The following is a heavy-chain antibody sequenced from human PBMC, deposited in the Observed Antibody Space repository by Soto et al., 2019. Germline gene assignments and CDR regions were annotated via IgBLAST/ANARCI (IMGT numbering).Heavy chain of an antibody. CDR3: ARVIMATKNFDY. J-gene: IGHJ4*02. D-gene: IGHD5-12*01. CDR1: GFTFSDYY. V-gene: IGHV3-11*01. CDR2: ISFTGSII. Sequence: PGGSLRLSCAASGFTFSDYYMSWIRQAPGKGLEWISYISFTGSIIYYADSLKGRFTVSRDNAKNSLYLQMNSLRAEDTAVYYCARVIMATKNFDYWGQGTLVTVSS.